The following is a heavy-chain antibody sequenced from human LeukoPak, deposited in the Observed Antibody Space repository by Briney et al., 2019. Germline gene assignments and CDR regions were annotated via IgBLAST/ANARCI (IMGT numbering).Heavy chain of an antibody. D-gene: IGHD1-26*01. CDR1: GFTFSGSA. CDR3: AKTTSRGSYLIDY. CDR2: IRSKANSYAT. J-gene: IGHJ4*02. V-gene: IGHV3-73*01. Sequence: RAGGSLRLSCAASGFTFSGSAMHWVRQASGKGLEWVGRIRSKANSYATTYAASVKGRFTISRDDSKNTAYLQMNSLKTEDTAVYYCAKTTSRGSYLIDYWGQGTLVTVSS.